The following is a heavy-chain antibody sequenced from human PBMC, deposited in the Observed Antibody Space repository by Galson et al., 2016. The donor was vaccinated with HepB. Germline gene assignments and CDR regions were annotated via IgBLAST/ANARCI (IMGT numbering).Heavy chain of an antibody. V-gene: IGHV1-18*01. CDR3: ASGYCRSCNCPDIDF. D-gene: IGHD2-15*01. CDR1: TFTFPTSG. Sequence: SVKVSCKASTFTFPTSGISWVRQAPGQRLEWSGWISTHDADTNYIQRLQGRITMTTDTSTSTAYMELTSLTSDDTAVYYCASGYCRSCNCPDIDFGGQGTLVTVSS. CDR2: ISTHDADT. J-gene: IGHJ4*02.